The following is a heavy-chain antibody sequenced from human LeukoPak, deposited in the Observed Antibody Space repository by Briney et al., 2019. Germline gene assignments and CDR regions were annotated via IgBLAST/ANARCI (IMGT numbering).Heavy chain of an antibody. CDR2: IYYSGST. J-gene: IGHJ3*02. CDR1: GGSISSYY. V-gene: IGHV4-59*01. Sequence: SEALSLTCTVSGGSISSYYWSWIRQPPGKELEWIGYIYYSGSTNYNPSLKSRVTISLDTSKNQFSLKLSSVTAADTAVYYCARSSPGYSSTDKKKTNAFDIWGQGTMVTVSS. CDR3: ARSSPGYSSTDKKKTNAFDI. D-gene: IGHD6-13*01.